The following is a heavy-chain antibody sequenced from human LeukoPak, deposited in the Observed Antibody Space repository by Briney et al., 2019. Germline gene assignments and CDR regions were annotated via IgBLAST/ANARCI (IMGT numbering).Heavy chain of an antibody. J-gene: IGHJ4*02. V-gene: IGHV3-53*01. D-gene: IGHD6-19*01. CDR1: GFTVSSNY. CDR2: TYSGGST. Sequence: PGGSLRLSCAASGFTVSSNYMSWVRQAPGKGLEWVSVTYSGGSTYYADSVKGRFTISRDNSKNTLYLQMNSLRAEDTAVYYCARDGEYSSGWSAFDYWGQGTLVTVSS. CDR3: ARDGEYSSGWSAFDY.